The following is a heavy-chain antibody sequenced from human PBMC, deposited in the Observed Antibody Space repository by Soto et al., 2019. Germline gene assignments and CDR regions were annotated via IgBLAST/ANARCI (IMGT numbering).Heavy chain of an antibody. J-gene: IGHJ4*02. CDR1: GFTFSSYG. Sequence: PGGSLRLSCAASGFTFSSYGMHWVRQAPGKGLEWVSSITNNDYTAYADSVKGRFTISRDNAKKSLYLQMNSLRAEDTAVYYCTLYDALFFDFWSQGALVTVSS. CDR3: TLYDALFFDF. V-gene: IGHV3-21*01. CDR2: ITNNDYT. D-gene: IGHD2-8*01.